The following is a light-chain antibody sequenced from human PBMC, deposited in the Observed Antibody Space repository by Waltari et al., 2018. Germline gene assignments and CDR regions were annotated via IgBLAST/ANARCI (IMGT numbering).Light chain of an antibody. CDR3: QSYDDNYVWV. CDR1: SGSITSNF. Sequence: NFILTQPHSVSESPGKTVTISCTRSSGSITSNFVQWYRQRPGSPPTTVIYDNDQKPSPHLHRVSASIDASSNSASLTISGLTTDDEADYYCQSYDDNYVWVFGGGTKLTVL. CDR2: DND. J-gene: IGLJ3*02. V-gene: IGLV6-57*01.